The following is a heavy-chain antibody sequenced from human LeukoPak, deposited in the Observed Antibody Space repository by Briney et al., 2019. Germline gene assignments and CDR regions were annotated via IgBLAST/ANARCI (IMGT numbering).Heavy chain of an antibody. CDR3: ARAEVGWFGDQGYAFDI. CDR2: IYYSGST. Sequence: PSETLSLTCTVSGGSISSSSYYWGWIRQPPGKGLEWIGSIYYSGSTNYNPSLKSRVTISVDTSKNQFSLKLSSVTAADTAVYYCARAEVGWFGDQGYAFDIWGQGTMVTVSS. J-gene: IGHJ3*02. V-gene: IGHV4-39*07. D-gene: IGHD3-10*01. CDR1: GGSISSSSYY.